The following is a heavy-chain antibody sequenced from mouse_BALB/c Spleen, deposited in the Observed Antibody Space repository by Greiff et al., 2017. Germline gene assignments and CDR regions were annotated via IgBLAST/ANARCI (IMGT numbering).Heavy chain of an antibody. CDR3: ARRGLNFDY. J-gene: IGHJ2*01. D-gene: IGHD3-1*01. V-gene: IGHV3-2*02. Sequence: EVQLQQSGPGLVKPSQSLSLTCTVTGYSITSDYAWNWIRQFPGNKLEWMGYISYSGSTSYNPSLKSRISITRDTSKNQFFLQLNSVTTEDTATYYCARRGLNFDYWGQGTTLTVSS. CDR1: GYSITSDYA. CDR2: ISYSGST.